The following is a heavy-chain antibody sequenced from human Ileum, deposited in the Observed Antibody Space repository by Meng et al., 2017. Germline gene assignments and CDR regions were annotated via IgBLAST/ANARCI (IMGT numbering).Heavy chain of an antibody. CDR1: GGSIRSSNW. CDR2: IYHSGST. J-gene: IGHJ4*02. CDR3: ATTMVRGVSGGYFDY. Sequence: QAELGESGPGLVKPPGPLSLSCAVSGGSIRSSNWLSWVRQPPGKGLEWIGEIYHSGSTNYNPSLKSRVTISVDKSKNQFSLKLSSVTAADTAVYYCATTMVRGVSGGYFDYWGQGTLVTVSS. V-gene: IGHV4-4*03. D-gene: IGHD3-10*01.